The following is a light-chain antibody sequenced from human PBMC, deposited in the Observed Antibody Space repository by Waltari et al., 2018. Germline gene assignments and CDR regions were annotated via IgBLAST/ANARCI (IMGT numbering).Light chain of an antibody. CDR2: KNN. Sequence: QSVLTQPPSASETPGQRVTISCSGGSSNIGSNTVNWYQHLPGTAPKLLIYKNNQRPSGVPDRFSGSKSGTSASLAIRGLQSEDEADYYCAAWDDSLNGLFVFGTGTKVTV. J-gene: IGLJ1*01. CDR3: AAWDDSLNGLFV. V-gene: IGLV1-44*01. CDR1: SSNIGSNT.